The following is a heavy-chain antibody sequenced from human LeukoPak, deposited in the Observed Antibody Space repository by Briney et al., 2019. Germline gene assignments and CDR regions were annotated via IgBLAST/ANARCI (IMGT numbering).Heavy chain of an antibody. V-gene: IGHV1-2*02. D-gene: IGHD6-13*01. CDR3: ARVFQKQLSDY. CDR2: INANSGGT. Sequence: GASVKVSCKASGHTFTGYYMHWVRQAPGQGLEWMGWINANSGGTNYAQKFQGRVTMTRDTSISTAYMELSRLRSDDTAVYYCARVFQKQLSDYWGQGSLVTVSS. CDR1: GHTFTGYY. J-gene: IGHJ4*02.